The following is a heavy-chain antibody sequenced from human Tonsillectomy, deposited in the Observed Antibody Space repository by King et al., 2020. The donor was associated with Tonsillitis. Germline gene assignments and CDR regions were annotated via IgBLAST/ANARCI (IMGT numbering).Heavy chain of an antibody. CDR2: IVGSGGNT. Sequence: VQLVESGGGLVQPGGSLRLSCAASGFTFSTYAMSWVRQSPGKGLEWVSAIVGSGGNTYYADSVKGRFTISRDNSKNPLYLQMNSLRAEDTAVYYCAKDKGGYTFDYWGQGTLVTVSS. D-gene: IGHD6-13*01. J-gene: IGHJ4*02. CDR1: GFTFSTYA. V-gene: IGHV3-23*04. CDR3: AKDKGGYTFDY.